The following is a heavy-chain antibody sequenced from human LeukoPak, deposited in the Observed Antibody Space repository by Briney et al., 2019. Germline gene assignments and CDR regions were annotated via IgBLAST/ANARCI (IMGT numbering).Heavy chain of an antibody. CDR1: GCTFSSYA. CDR2: ISYDGSNK. Sequence: GGSLRLSCAASGCTFSSYAMHWVRQAPGKGLEWVAVISYDGSNKYYADSVKGRFTISRDNSKNTLYLQMNSLRAEGTAVYYCARDAEGPLDYWGQGTLVTVSS. V-gene: IGHV3-30-3*01. CDR3: ARDAEGPLDY. J-gene: IGHJ4*02.